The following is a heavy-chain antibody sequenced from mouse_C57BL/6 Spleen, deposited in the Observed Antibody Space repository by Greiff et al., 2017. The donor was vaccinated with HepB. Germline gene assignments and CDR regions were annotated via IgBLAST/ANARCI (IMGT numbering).Heavy chain of an antibody. V-gene: IGHV1-54*01. D-gene: IGHD2-4*01. Sequence: QVQLQQSGAELVRPGTSVKMSCKASGYAFTNYLIEWVKQRPGQGLEWIGVINPGSGGTNYNEKFKGKATLTADKSSSTAYMQLSSLTSEDSAVYFCARDDYDGGGAYWGQGTMVTVSA. CDR1: GYAFTNYL. CDR3: ARDDYDGGGAY. J-gene: IGHJ3*01. CDR2: INPGSGGT.